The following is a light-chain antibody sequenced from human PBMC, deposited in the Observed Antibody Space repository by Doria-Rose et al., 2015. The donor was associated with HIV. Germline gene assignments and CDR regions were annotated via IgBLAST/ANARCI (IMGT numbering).Light chain of an antibody. V-gene: IGKV1-39*01. Sequence: DIQLTQSPSSLSASIGGRVTITCRASQTVSTYLNWFQQEPGKAPKLLIYAASRLQSGVPPRFSGSGSGTDFTLTISGLQPGDFATYYCQQTYSSPQWTVARGTQVELK. CDR3: QQTYSSPQWT. CDR1: QTVSTY. J-gene: IGKJ1*01. CDR2: AAS.